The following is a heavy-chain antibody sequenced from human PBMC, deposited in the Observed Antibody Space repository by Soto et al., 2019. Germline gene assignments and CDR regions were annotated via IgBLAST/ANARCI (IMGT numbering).Heavy chain of an antibody. CDR2: IWSDGSNK. J-gene: IGHJ4*02. Sequence: GGSLRLSCAASGFSFVSYDMHWVRQAPGKGLEWVAVIWSDGSNKYYADSVKGRFTISRDNSKNTLYLQMNSLRAEDTAVYYCARDSSNFGVITPAGDYWGQGTLVTVSS. CDR3: ARDSSNFGVITPAGDY. V-gene: IGHV3-33*01. CDR1: GFSFVSYD. D-gene: IGHD3-3*01.